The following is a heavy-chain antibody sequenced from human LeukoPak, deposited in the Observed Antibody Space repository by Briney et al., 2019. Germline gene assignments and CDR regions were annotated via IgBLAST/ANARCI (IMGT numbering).Heavy chain of an antibody. CDR2: IYYSGST. D-gene: IGHD3-16*02. CDR1: GGSINIYY. J-gene: IGHJ4*02. CDR3: ARDSNLRLGELSSLDC. Sequence: SETLSLTCTVSGGSINIYYWSWIRQPPGKGLEWIGYIYYSGSTNYNPSLKSRVTISMDTSKNQFSLKLNSVTAADTSVYYCARDSNLRLGELSSLDCWGQGTLVTVSS. V-gene: IGHV4-59*01.